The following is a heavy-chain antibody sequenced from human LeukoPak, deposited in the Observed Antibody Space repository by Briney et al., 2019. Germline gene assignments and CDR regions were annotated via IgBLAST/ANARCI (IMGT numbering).Heavy chain of an antibody. Sequence: SEPLPLPCAVSGDSIRSNYCWRRVRPFPGKGLEWIGEVYRRGSTSYNPSLKSRVVISIDKSKNQYSLNLSSVTAADTAMYYCGRHAYGDSSAAFDIWGQGTMVIVSS. CDR2: VYRRGST. J-gene: IGHJ3*02. V-gene: IGHV4-4*02. CDR3: GRHAYGDSSAAFDI. CDR1: GDSIRSNYC. D-gene: IGHD4-17*01.